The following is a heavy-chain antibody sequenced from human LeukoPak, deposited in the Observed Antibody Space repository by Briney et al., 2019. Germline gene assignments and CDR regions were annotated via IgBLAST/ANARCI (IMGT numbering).Heavy chain of an antibody. V-gene: IGHV3-30*02. J-gene: IGHJ4*02. CDR1: GFTFSSYV. Sequence: PGRSLRLSCAASGFTFSSYVMHWVRQAPGKGLEWVAFIPYDGSDKFYADSVKGRFTISRDNSKNTLYLQMNSLRAEDTAVYYCAAMTSVTTGDYWGQGTLVTVSS. CDR2: IPYDGSDK. D-gene: IGHD4-11*01. CDR3: AAMTSVTTGDY.